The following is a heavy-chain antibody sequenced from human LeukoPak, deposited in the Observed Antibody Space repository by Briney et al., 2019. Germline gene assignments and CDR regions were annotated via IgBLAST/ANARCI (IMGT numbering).Heavy chain of an antibody. CDR1: GFTFSDYY. D-gene: IGHD3-10*01. Sequence: PGGSLRLSCAASGFTFSDYYMSWIRQAPGKGLEWVSYISSSGSTKYYADSVKGRFTISRDNAKNSYLQMNSLRAEDTAVYYCVRDGHAYGRGSPHYWGQGTLVTVSS. CDR2: ISSSGSTK. CDR3: VRDGHAYGRGSPHY. V-gene: IGHV3-11*01. J-gene: IGHJ4*02.